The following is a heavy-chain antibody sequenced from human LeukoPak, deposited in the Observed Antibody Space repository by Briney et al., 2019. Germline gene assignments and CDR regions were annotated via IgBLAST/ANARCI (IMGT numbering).Heavy chain of an antibody. CDR1: GGSFRGYY. J-gene: IGHJ4*02. Sequence: PSETLSLTCAVYGGSFRGYYWSSIRQPPGKGLEWVGEINHSGSTNYNPSLKSRVTISVDTSKNQFALKLSSVTAADTAVYCCARADFSTGYSSGARRIDYWGQGTLVTVSS. CDR2: INHSGST. V-gene: IGHV4-34*01. CDR3: ARADFSTGYSSGARRIDY. D-gene: IGHD6-19*01.